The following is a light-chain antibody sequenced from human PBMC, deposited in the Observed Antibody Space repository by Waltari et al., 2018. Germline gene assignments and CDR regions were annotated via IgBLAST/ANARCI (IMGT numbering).Light chain of an antibody. V-gene: IGLV2-23*01. CDR2: EGS. Sequence: NLVSWYQQHPGSAPKLIIYEGSKRPSGVSSRFSGSRSGNTASLTISGLQADDEGDYYCCSYAAINTYVFGTGTKVSVL. CDR1: NL. J-gene: IGLJ1*01. CDR3: CSYAAINTYV.